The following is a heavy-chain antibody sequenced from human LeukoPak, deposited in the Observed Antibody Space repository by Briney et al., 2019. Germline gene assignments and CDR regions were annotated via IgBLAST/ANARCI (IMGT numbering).Heavy chain of an antibody. CDR2: ISGSGGST. D-gene: IGHD6-19*01. CDR3: AKGQELAVAGARDY. V-gene: IGHV3-23*01. CDR1: GFTFSSYA. Sequence: GGSLRLSCAASGFTFSSYAMSWVRQAPGKGLEWVSAISGSGGSTYYADSVKGRFTISRDNSKNTLYLQMNSLRAEDTAVYYCAKGQELAVAGARDYWGQGTLVTVSS. J-gene: IGHJ4*02.